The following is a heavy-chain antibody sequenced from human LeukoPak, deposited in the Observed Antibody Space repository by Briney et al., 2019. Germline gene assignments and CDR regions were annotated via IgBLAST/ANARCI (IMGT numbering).Heavy chain of an antibody. CDR3: ARSNNDGDYLGVGFDY. D-gene: IGHD4-17*01. Sequence: ASVKVSCKASGYTFNNYAMNWVRQAPGQGLEWMGWINTNTGNPTYAQGFTGRFAFSLDTSVRTANLQISSLKAEDTAVYYCARSNNDGDYLGVGFDYWGQGTLVTVSS. CDR2: INTNTGNP. CDR1: GYTFNNYA. J-gene: IGHJ4*02. V-gene: IGHV7-4-1*02.